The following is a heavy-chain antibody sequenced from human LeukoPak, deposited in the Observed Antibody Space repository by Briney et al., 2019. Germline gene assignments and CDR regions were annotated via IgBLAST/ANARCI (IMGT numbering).Heavy chain of an antibody. CDR3: ARDREWELLRGRGVYFDY. CDR1: GFTFSNAW. V-gene: IGHV4-4*02. Sequence: GSLRLSCAASGFTFSNAWMSWVRQPPGKGLEWIGSIYYSGSTYYNPSLKSRVTISVDTSKNQFSLKLSSVTAADTAVYYCARDREWELLRGRGVYFDYWGQGTLVTVSS. J-gene: IGHJ4*02. D-gene: IGHD1-26*01. CDR2: IYYSGST.